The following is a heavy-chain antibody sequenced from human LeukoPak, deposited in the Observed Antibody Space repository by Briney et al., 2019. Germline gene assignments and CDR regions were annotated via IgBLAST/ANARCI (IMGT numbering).Heavy chain of an antibody. D-gene: IGHD2-21*02. CDR2: IYYSGTT. CDR3: ASSPRMTALLFDH. V-gene: IGHV4-59*01. J-gene: IGHJ4*02. CDR1: GGSISGYY. Sequence: SETLSLTCTVSGGSISGYYWSWIRQPPGKGLEWLGYIYYSGTTNYNPSLKSRVIISIDTSKNQFSLKLNSVTAADTAVYYRASSPRMTALLFDHWGQGTLVTVSS.